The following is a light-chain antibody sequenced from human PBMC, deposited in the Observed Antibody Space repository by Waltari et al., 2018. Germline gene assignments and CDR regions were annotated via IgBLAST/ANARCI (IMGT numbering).Light chain of an antibody. V-gene: IGKV1-39*01. Sequence: DIQMTQSPSSLSASVGHRVTISCRASQSITGYLNWYQQKPGQAPKLLVYTASSLQSGIPLRFSGSGSGTDFTLTISSLQPEDFATYYCQQSYSTPYTFGQGTKLEIK. J-gene: IGKJ2*01. CDR1: QSITGY. CDR3: QQSYSTPYT. CDR2: TAS.